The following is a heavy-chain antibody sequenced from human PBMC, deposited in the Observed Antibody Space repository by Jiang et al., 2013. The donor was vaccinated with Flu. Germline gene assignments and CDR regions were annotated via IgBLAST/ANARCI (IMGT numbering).Heavy chain of an antibody. CDR2: IYYSGKT. V-gene: IGHV4-39*01. CDR3: ARHWRGYCSGGSCYQSNWFDP. D-gene: IGHD2-15*01. CDR1: SGSISSSDHH. J-gene: IGHJ5*02. Sequence: GLVKPSETLSLTCTVSSGSISSSDHHWGWVRQPPGKGLEWIGSIYYSGKTYYNPSLESRVTISVDTSKNQFSLRLSSVTAADTAVYYCARHWRGYCSGGSCYQSNWFDPWGQGTLVNVSS.